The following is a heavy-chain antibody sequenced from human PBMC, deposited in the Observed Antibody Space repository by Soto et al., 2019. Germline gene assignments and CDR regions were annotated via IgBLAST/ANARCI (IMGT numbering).Heavy chain of an antibody. CDR1: GFSFSTSA. V-gene: IGHV3-64D*06. CDR2: ISPDANRT. J-gene: IGHJ4*02. CDR3: VKDISSGIRGIMYF. D-gene: IGHD3-10*01. Sequence: GGSLRLSCSASGFSFSTSAMLWVRQAPGKGLQYVSSISPDANRTFNADSVKGRFTISRDNSKNMLSLQMSSLRADDTAVYYCVKDISSGIRGIMYFWGQGT.